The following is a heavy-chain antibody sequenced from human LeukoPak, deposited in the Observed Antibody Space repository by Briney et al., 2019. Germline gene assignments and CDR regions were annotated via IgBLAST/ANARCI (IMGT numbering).Heavy chain of an antibody. V-gene: IGHV3-11*01. CDR3: AKDMGSSGWYYFDY. CDR2: ISSSGSTI. CDR1: GFTFSDYY. D-gene: IGHD6-19*01. J-gene: IGHJ4*02. Sequence: PGGSLRLSCAASGFTFSDYYMSWIRQAPGKGLEWVSYISSSGSTIYYADSVKGRFTISRDNAKNSLYLQMNSLRAEDTALYYCAKDMGSSGWYYFDYWGQGTLVTVSS.